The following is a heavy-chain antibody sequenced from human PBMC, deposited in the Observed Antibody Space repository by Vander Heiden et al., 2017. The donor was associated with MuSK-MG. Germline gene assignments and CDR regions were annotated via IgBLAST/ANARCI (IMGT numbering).Heavy chain of an antibody. CDR3: ARGIASGFGEGAYYMDV. Sequence: QVQLQESGPGLVKPSETLSLTCTISSDTITRYCWSWIRQPPGKGLEWIAYMYYSVSTNYNPSLKSRVTIAVDTSKNQSSLKLSSVTAADTAVYYGARGIASGFGEGAYYMDVWGKGTTVTVSS. J-gene: IGHJ6*03. CDR2: MYYSVST. CDR1: SDTITRYC. D-gene: IGHD3-10*01. V-gene: IGHV4-59*12.